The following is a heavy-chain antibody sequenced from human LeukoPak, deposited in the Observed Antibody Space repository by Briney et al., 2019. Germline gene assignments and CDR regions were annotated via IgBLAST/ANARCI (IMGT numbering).Heavy chain of an antibody. CDR3: AKGSMWNYFDD. D-gene: IGHD2-2*01. V-gene: IGHV3-74*01. CDR1: GFTFSSYW. Sequence: GGSLRLSCAASGFTFSSYWMHWVRQAPGKGLVWVSRINSDGSSTSYADSVKGRFTISRDNSKNTLYLQMNSLRAEDTAVYYCAKGSMWNYFDDWGQGTLVTVSS. CDR2: INSDGSST. J-gene: IGHJ4*02.